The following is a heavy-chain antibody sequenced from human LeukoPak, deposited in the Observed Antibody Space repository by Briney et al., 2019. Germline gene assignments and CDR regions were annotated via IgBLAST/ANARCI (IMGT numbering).Heavy chain of an antibody. D-gene: IGHD2-2*01. V-gene: IGHV4-59*12. CDR3: ARGPDIVVVPAAIIFDY. J-gene: IGHJ4*02. CDR2: ISYSGST. CDR1: GGSISSYY. Sequence: SETLSLTCSVSGGSISSYYWSWIRQPPGKGLEWIGYISYSGSTNYNPSLKSRVTISVDTSKNQFSLKLSSVTAADTAVYYCARGPDIVVVPAAIIFDYWGQGTLVTVSS.